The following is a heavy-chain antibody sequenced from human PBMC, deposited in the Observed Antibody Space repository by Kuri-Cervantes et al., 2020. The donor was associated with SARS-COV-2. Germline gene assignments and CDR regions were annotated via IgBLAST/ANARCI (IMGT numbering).Heavy chain of an antibody. J-gene: IGHJ4*02. CDR3: ARDRPLYQLLYDGFDC. Sequence: GESLKISCAASGFTFSSYSMNWVRQAPGKGLEWVSYISSSSTIYYADSVKGRFTISRDNSKNSLYLQMNSLRAEDTAVYYCARDRPLYQLLYDGFDCWGQGTLVTVSS. D-gene: IGHD2-2*02. CDR2: ISSSSTI. CDR1: GFTFSSYS. V-gene: IGHV3-48*01.